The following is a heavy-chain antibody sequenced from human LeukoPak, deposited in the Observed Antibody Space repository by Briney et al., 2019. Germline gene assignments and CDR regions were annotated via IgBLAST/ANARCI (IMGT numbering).Heavy chain of an antibody. V-gene: IGHV3-21*01. CDR1: GFTFSSFS. CDR2: ISTGSSSI. D-gene: IGHD7-27*01. Sequence: PGGSLRLSCAASGFTFSSFSMNWVRQAPGKGLEWVASISTGSSSIYYADSVRGRFTISRDNAKNSLYLQINSLRVEDTAVYYCAGPLTGDTAWGRGTLVTVSS. J-gene: IGHJ5*02. CDR3: AGPLTGDTA.